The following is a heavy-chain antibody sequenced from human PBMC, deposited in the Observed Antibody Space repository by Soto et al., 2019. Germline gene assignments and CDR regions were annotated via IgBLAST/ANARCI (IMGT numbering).Heavy chain of an antibody. CDR1: GFTVSSNY. Sequence: EVQLVETGGGLIQPGGSLRLSCAASGFTVSSNYMSWVRQAPGKGLEWVSVIYSGGSTYYADSVKGRFTISRDNSKNTLYLQMNSLRAEDTAVYYCARETPSVACDYWGQGNLVTVSS. CDR3: ARETPSVACDY. J-gene: IGHJ4*02. V-gene: IGHV3-53*02. CDR2: IYSGGST.